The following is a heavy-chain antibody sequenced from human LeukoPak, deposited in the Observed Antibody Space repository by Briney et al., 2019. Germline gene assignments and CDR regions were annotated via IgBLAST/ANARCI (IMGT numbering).Heavy chain of an antibody. CDR3: ARVRPGSSGSYYRTS. Sequence: GGSLRLSCVGAGFPFSDFHMSWIRQAPGKGLEWVSYITSGGGFKYYADSVQGRFSISREASKNSVFLQMNSLRVEDTAVYYCARVRPGSSGSYYRTSWGQGTLVTVSS. D-gene: IGHD3-22*01. CDR1: GFPFSDFH. CDR2: ITSGGGFK. J-gene: IGHJ4*02. V-gene: IGHV3-11*04.